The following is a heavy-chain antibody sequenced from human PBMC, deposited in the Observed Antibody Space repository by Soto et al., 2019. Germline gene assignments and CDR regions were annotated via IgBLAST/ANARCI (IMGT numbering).Heavy chain of an antibody. CDR3: ARHRHPRGTVGATSPLDP. J-gene: IGHJ5*02. CDR2: HYNGGST. D-gene: IGHD1-26*01. Sequence: GGSLRLSCAISGFSVSSNYLSWVRQAPGKGLEWVSVHYNGGSTYYADSVQGRFTISRDKSNNTLYLQMRRVRAEDTAVYFCARHRHPRGTVGATSPLDPWGQGTQVTVSS. CDR1: GFSVSSNY. V-gene: IGHV3-53*01.